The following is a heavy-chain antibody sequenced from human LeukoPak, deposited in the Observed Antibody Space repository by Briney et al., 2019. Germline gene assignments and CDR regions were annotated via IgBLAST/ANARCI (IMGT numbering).Heavy chain of an antibody. J-gene: IGHJ5*02. CDR3: ARAIAAAGTARGWFDP. V-gene: IGHV4-39*01. CDR1: GGSISSSSYY. CDR2: IYYSGST. Sequence: PSETLSLTCTVSGGSISSSSYYWGWIRQPPGKGLEWIGSIYYSGSTYYNPSLKSRVTISVDTSKNQFSLKLSSVTAADTAVYYCARAIAAAGTARGWFDPWGQGTLVTASS. D-gene: IGHD6-13*01.